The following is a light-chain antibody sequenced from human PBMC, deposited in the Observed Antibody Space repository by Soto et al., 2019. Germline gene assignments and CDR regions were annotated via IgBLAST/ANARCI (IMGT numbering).Light chain of an antibody. CDR1: QNINNN. CDR2: GAS. V-gene: IGKV3-15*01. CDR3: QQYNNWPLT. Sequence: EIVMTQSPATLSVSPGERATLSCRASQNINNNLAWYQQKPGQGPRLLIYGASSRATGIPARFSGSGSGTGXXLXISXLXSXDFAIYYCQQYNNWPLTFGGGTKVEIK. J-gene: IGKJ4*01.